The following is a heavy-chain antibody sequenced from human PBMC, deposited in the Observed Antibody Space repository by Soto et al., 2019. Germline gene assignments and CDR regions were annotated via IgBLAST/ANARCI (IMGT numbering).Heavy chain of an antibody. D-gene: IGHD3-9*01. CDR2: MNPHSGDT. V-gene: IGHV1-8*01. CDR1: VYTFVNYE. CDR3: ARQHAIDN. Sequence: QVQLVQSGAEVKKPGASVKVSCKASVYTFVNYEINWLRQATGQGLEWLGWMNPHSGDTVYAQNCQGRGTMTRNTSIATAYTELNRQKSEDKAAEYCARQHAIDNWGEGTRVTVTS. J-gene: IGHJ4*02.